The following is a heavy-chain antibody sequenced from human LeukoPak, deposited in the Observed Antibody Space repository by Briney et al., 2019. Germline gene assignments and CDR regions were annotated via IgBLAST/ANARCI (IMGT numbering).Heavy chain of an antibody. V-gene: IGHV3-11*04. J-gene: IGHJ4*02. Sequence: GGSLRLSCAASGFTFSDYYMSWIRQAPGRGLEWVSYISSSGSTIYYADSVKGRFTISRDNAKNSLYLQMNSLRAEDTAAYYCAGLRFLEWFPPYWGQGTLVTVSS. CDR3: AGLRFLEWFPPY. CDR1: GFTFSDYY. CDR2: ISSSGSTI. D-gene: IGHD3-3*01.